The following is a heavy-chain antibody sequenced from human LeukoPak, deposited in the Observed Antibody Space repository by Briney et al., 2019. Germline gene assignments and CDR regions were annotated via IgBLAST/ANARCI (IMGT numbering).Heavy chain of an antibody. Sequence: SETLSLTCTVSGYSISSNYYWGWIRQPPGKGLEWIGSIYHSGSTYYNPSLKSRVTILIDTSKNQFSLKLSSVTAADTAVYYCARGVVVVVPAATIDYYYYMDVWGKGTTVTVSS. D-gene: IGHD2-2*01. CDR2: IYHSGST. V-gene: IGHV4-38-2*02. J-gene: IGHJ6*03. CDR1: GYSISSNYY. CDR3: ARGVVVVVPAATIDYYYYMDV.